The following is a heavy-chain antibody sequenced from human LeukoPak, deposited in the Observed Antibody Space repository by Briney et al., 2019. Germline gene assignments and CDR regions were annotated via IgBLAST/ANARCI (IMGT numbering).Heavy chain of an antibody. CDR2: IYYSGST. Sequence: SETLSLTCTVSGGSISSYYWSWIRQPPGKGLELNGYIYYSGSTNYNPSLKSRVTISVDTSKNQFSLKLSSVTAADTAVYYCARVSSGVYFDYWGQGTLVTVSS. J-gene: IGHJ4*02. D-gene: IGHD2-15*01. CDR3: ARVSSGVYFDY. CDR1: GGSISSYY. V-gene: IGHV4-59*01.